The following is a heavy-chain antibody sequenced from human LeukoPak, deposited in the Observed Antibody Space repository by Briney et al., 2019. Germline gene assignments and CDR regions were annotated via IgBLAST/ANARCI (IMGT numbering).Heavy chain of an antibody. CDR3: ATYYCGTTSCYPYFFDY. V-gene: IGHV1-24*01. D-gene: IGHD2-2*01. CDR2: FDPEDGET. CDR1: GYTLTELS. Sequence: ASVKVSCKVSGYTLTELSMHWVRQAPGKGLEWMGGFDPEDGETIYAQKFQGRVTMTEDTSTSTAHMELRSLRSDDTAVYYCATYYCGTTSCYPYFFDYWGQGTLVTVSS. J-gene: IGHJ4*02.